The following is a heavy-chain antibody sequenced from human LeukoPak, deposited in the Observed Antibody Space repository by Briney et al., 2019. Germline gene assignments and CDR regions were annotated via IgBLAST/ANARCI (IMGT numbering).Heavy chain of an antibody. CDR1: GYTFTGYY. J-gene: IGHJ4*02. CDR3: ARGGYSGYDPLFDY. Sequence: ASVKVSCKASGYTFTGYYMHWVRQAPGQGLEWMGWINPNSGGTNYAQKFQGRVTMTRDMSTSTVYMELSSLRSEDTAVYYCARGGYSGYDPLFDYWGQGTLVTVPS. CDR2: INPNSGGT. D-gene: IGHD5-12*01. V-gene: IGHV1-2*02.